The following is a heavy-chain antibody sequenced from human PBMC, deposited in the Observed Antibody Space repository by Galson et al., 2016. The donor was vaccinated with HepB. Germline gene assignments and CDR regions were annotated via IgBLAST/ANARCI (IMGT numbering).Heavy chain of an antibody. J-gene: IGHJ6*02. V-gene: IGHV2-5*02. Sequence: PALVKPTQTLTLTCTVSGFSLSTIGVGVGWIRQPPGKALEWLGLIYWDDDQRYSPSLKSRLTITKDTSKNQVVLAMTNMDPVDTATYYCGHSRDTGTTWDLCGMDVWGQGTTVTVSS. CDR2: IYWDDDQ. D-gene: IGHD1-1*01. CDR3: GHSRDTGTTWDLCGMDV. CDR1: GFSLSTIGVG.